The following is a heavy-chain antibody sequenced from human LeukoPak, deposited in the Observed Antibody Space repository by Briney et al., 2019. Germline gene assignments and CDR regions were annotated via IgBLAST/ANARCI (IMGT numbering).Heavy chain of an antibody. CDR3: AKLGAPDFDY. Sequence: PGGSLRLSCAASGPSGFTISDHYMDWVRQAPGKGLEWVGRIRNKADSYITHYAASVKGRFTVSRDDSKNSLYLQMNSLKTEDTAVYYCAKLGAPDFDYWGQGTLVTVSS. D-gene: IGHD7-27*01. V-gene: IGHV3-72*01. J-gene: IGHJ4*02. CDR2: IRNKADSYIT. CDR1: GFTISDHY.